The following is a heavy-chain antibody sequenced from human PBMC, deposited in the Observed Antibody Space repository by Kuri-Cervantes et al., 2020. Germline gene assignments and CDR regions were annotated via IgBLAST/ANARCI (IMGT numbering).Heavy chain of an antibody. CDR2: ISSSGSTI. D-gene: IGHD6-19*01. V-gene: IGHV3-11*01. J-gene: IGHJ3*02. CDR1: GFTFSDYY. CDR3: GKDNGYSSGWYGAFDT. Sequence: LTCAASGFTFSDYYMSWIRQAPGKGLEWVSYISSSGSTIYYADSVKGRFTISRDNAKNSLYLQMDNLRTEDTALYYCGKDNGYSSGWYGAFDTWGLGTMVTVSS.